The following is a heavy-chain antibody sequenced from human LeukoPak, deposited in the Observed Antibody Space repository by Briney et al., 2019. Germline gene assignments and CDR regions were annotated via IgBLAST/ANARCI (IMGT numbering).Heavy chain of an antibody. CDR2: ISSSGSTI. CDR1: GFTFSSYE. CDR3: ARARRDGYPTGYYYYYMDV. V-gene: IGHV3-48*03. J-gene: IGHJ6*03. D-gene: IGHD5-24*01. Sequence: GGSLRLSCAASGFTFSSYEMNWVRQAPGKGLEWVSYISSSGSTIYYAGSVKGRFTISRDNAKSSLYLQMNSLRAEDTAVYYCARARRDGYPTGYYYYYMDVWGKGTTVTVSS.